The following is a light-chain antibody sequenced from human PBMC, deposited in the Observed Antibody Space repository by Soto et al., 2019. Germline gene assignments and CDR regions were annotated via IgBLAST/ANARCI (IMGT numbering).Light chain of an antibody. J-gene: IGLJ2*01. CDR1: NSNIGAGSG. CDR2: ANT. Sequence: QSVLTQPPSVTGAPGQRGTISCTGNNSNIGAGSGVNWYQQFPDKAPKLLIYANTHRPSGVPDRFSGSTSATSASLAITGLHTQDEADYYCQSFDRRLTGLIFGGGTKLTVL. CDR3: QSFDRRLTGLI. V-gene: IGLV1-40*01.